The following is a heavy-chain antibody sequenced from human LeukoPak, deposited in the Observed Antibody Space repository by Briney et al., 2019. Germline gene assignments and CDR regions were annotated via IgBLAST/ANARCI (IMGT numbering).Heavy chain of an antibody. CDR1: GFTFSSYA. J-gene: IGHJ4*02. CDR3: ATLLMVYAPIDY. D-gene: IGHD2-8*01. Sequence: GGSLRLSCAASGFTFSSYAMHWVRQAPGKGLEWVAVISYDGSNKYYADSVKGRFTISRDNSKNTLYLQMNSLRAEDTAVYYCATLLMVYAPIDYWGQGTLVTVSS. V-gene: IGHV3-30-3*01. CDR2: ISYDGSNK.